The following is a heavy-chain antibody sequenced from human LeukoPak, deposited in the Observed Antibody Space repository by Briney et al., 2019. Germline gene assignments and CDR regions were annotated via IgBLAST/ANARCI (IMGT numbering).Heavy chain of an antibody. Sequence: GGSLRLSCAASGFTFISYRMNWVRQAPGKGLEWVSYISSSSYTIYYADSVKGRFTTSRDNAKNSLYLQMNSLRAEDTAVYYCARSSRELGGYAPWEVMPPFDYWGQGTLVTVSS. V-gene: IGHV3-48*01. CDR2: ISSSSYTI. J-gene: IGHJ4*02. D-gene: IGHD1-7*01. CDR1: GFTFISYR. CDR3: ARSSRELGGYAPWEVMPPFDY.